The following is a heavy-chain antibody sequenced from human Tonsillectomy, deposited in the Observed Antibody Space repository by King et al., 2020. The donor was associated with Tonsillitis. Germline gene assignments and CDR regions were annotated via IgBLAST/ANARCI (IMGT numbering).Heavy chain of an antibody. J-gene: IGHJ4*02. CDR2: IYYSGGT. CDR1: GGSISSGNYY. V-gene: IGHV4-30-4*01. D-gene: IGHD3-9*01. Sequence: QLQESGPGLVKPSQTLSLTCTVSGGSISSGNYYWSWIRQPPGKGLEWIGYIYYSGGTYYNPSLKSRVTMSVDTSKNQFSLKLTSVTAADTAVYYCARDLTGYSTFDYWGQGTLVTVSS. CDR3: ARDLTGYSTFDY.